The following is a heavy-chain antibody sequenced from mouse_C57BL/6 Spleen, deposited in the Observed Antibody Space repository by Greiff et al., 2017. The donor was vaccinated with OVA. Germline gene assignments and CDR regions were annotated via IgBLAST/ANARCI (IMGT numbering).Heavy chain of an antibody. CDR3: ANGNRTKDY. CDR1: GYPFTSYW. Sequence: QVQLQQPGAELVMPGASVQLSCTASGYPFTSYWMHWVKQRPGKGLEWIGEIDPSDSYSYYNQKLKGKSTLTVDKSSSTAYMQLSSLTSEDYAVYYCANGNRTKDYWGQGTSGTVSS. J-gene: IGHJ4*01. CDR2: IDPSDSYS. D-gene: IGHD4-1*01. V-gene: IGHV1-69*01.